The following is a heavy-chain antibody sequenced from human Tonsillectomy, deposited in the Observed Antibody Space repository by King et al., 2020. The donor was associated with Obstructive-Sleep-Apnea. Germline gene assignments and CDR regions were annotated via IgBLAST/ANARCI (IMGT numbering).Heavy chain of an antibody. V-gene: IGHV3-9*01. CDR3: AKDARFLRGSLDH. CDR2: ISFNSKNV. CDR1: GFNFDDYA. D-gene: IGHD1-14*01. Sequence: VQLVESGGGLVQPGRSLRLSCVASGFNFDDYAMHWVRQTPGKGLKWVSVISFNSKNVDYADSVKGRFTISRDNAKNSLYLQMNSPRPEDTAIYYCAKDARFLRGSLDHWGQGTLVTVSS. J-gene: IGHJ4*02.